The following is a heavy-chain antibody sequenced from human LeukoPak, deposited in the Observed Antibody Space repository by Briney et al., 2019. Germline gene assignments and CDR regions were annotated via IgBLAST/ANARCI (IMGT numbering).Heavy chain of an antibody. CDR3: ARDSTEVGGVMGMDV. CDR2: IYYIGST. D-gene: IGHD3-16*01. V-gene: IGHV4-59*01. CDR1: GGSISSYY. J-gene: IGHJ6*02. Sequence: AATLSLTCTVSGGSISSYYWSWIRQPPGKGLEWIGYIYYIGSTNYKPSLKSRVTLSVDTSKNQFSLKLSSVTAADTAVYYCARDSTEVGGVMGMDVWGQGTTVSVSS.